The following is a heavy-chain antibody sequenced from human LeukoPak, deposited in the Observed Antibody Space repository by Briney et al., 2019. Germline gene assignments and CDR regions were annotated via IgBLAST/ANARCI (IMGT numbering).Heavy chain of an antibody. V-gene: IGHV4-31*03. Sequence: KSSETLSLTCTVSGGSISSGGYYWSWIRQHPGKGLEWIGYIYYSGSTYYNPSLKSRVTISVDTSKNQFSLKLSSVTAADTAVYYCARIEDYYDSSGLSPVGGYWGQGTLVTVSS. J-gene: IGHJ4*02. D-gene: IGHD3-22*01. CDR2: IYYSGST. CDR3: ARIEDYYDSSGLSPVGGY. CDR1: GGSISSGGYY.